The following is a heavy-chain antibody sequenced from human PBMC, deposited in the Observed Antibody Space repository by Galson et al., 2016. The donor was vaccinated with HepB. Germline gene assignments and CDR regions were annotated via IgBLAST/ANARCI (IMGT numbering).Heavy chain of an antibody. D-gene: IGHD6-19*01. V-gene: IGHV1-69*04. CDR2: IIPILDIP. Sequence: SVKVSCKASGGTFSSDAISWVRQAPGQGLEWMGRIIPILDIPNYAQKFQGRVTITADKSTSTVYMDLSNLRSEDTAVYYCARYSSGCKSFDPWGQGTLVTVSS. J-gene: IGHJ5*02. CDR3: ARYSSGCKSFDP. CDR1: GGTFSSDA.